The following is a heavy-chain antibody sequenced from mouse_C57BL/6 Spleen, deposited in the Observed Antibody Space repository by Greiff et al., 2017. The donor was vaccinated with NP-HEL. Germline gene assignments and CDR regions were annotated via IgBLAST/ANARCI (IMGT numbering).Heavy chain of an antibody. D-gene: IGHD2-4*01. V-gene: IGHV1-76*01. CDR1: GYTFTDYY. J-gene: IGHJ2*01. Sequence: VQRVESGAELVRPGASVKLSCKASGYTFTDYYINWVKQRPGQGLEWIARIYPGSGNTYYNEKFKGKATLTAEKSSSTAYMQLSSLTSEDSAVYFCARSTMITYYFDYWGQGTTLTVSS. CDR2: IYPGSGNT. CDR3: ARSTMITYYFDY.